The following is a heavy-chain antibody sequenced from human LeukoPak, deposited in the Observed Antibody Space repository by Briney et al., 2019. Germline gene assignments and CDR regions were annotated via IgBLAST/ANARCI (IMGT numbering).Heavy chain of an antibody. CDR2: ISWNSGSI. J-gene: IGHJ6*02. CDR3: ARDKGIGRYGMDV. D-gene: IGHD1-1*01. V-gene: IGHV3-9*01. CDR1: GFTFDDYA. Sequence: GRSLRLSCAASGFTFDDYAMHWVRQAPGKGLEWVSGISWNSGSIGYADSVKGRFTISRDNAKNSLYLQMNSLRAEDTAVYYCARDKGIGRYGMDVWGQGTTVTVSS.